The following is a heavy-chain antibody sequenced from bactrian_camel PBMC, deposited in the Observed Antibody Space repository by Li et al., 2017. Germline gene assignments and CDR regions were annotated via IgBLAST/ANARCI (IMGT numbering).Heavy chain of an antibody. D-gene: IGHD3*01. V-gene: IGHV3S1*01. J-gene: IGHJ6*01. CDR3: AAEPNTGNCARTAASRAYELST. Sequence: VQLVESGGGLVHPGGSLRLSCAVSGFTFSKYWMYWVRQAPGKGLECVSTISSGGGSTYYADSLKGRFTISKDTAKKTLCIQMNRLKPEDTATYYCAAEPNTGNCARTAASRAYELSTWGQGTQVTVS. CDR1: GFTFSKYW. CDR2: ISSGGGST.